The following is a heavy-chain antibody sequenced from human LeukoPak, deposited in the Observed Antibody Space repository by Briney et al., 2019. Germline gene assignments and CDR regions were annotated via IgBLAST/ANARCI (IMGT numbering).Heavy chain of an antibody. CDR1: GGSISNNNYY. CDR3: ARGLLFSWFDP. J-gene: IGHJ5*02. Sequence: PSGTLSLTCTVSGGSISNNNYYWSWIRQHPGKGLEWIGYIYYSGSTYYNPSLKSRVTISVDTSKNQFSLKLSSVTAADTAVYYCARGLLFSWFDPWGQGTLVTVSS. D-gene: IGHD2-21*02. V-gene: IGHV4-31*03. CDR2: IYYSGST.